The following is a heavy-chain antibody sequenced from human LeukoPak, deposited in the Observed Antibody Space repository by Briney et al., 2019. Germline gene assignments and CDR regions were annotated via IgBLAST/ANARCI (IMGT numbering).Heavy chain of an antibody. V-gene: IGHV5-51*01. CDR2: IYPSGSHT. D-gene: IGHD3-10*01. Sequence: GESLKISCQGSGYSFSSYWIAWVRQMPGKGLEWMGVIYPSGSHTTYSPSFQGQVTISADKSISTAYLQWGSLKASDTAMYYCVRQDYDSGSRPYFDPWGQGTLVIVSS. J-gene: IGHJ5*02. CDR3: VRQDYDSGSRPYFDP. CDR1: GYSFSSYW.